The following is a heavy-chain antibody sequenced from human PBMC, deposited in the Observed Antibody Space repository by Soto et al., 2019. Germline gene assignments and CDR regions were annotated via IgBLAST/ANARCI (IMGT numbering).Heavy chain of an antibody. CDR2: IIPILGIA. J-gene: IGHJ6*03. CDR3: ASVVVRAATAYYYYYLDV. D-gene: IGHD2-2*01. Sequence: RLEWMGRIIPILGIANYAQKFQGRVTITADKSTSTAYMELSSLRSEDTAVYYCASVVVRAATAYYYYYLDVWGEGTTVTVSS. V-gene: IGHV1-69*02.